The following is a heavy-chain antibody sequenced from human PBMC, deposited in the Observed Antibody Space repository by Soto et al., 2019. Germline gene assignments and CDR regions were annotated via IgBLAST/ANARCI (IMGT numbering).Heavy chain of an antibody. CDR3: AKEFEGFLEWLLLDYYYGMDV. D-gene: IGHD3-3*01. J-gene: IGHJ6*02. CDR2: ISYDGSNK. CDR1: GFTFSSYG. Sequence: GGSLRLSCAASGFTFSSYGMHWVRQAPGKGLEWVAVISYDGSNKYYADSVKGRFTISRDNSKNTLYLQMNSLRAEDTAVYYCAKEFEGFLEWLLLDYYYGMDVWGQGTTVTVSS. V-gene: IGHV3-30*18.